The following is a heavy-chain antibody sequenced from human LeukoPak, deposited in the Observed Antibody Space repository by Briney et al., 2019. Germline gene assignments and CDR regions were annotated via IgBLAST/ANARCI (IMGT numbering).Heavy chain of an antibody. CDR3: AREFREDTAFDF. CDR1: GDSIDSTRYY. J-gene: IGHJ4*02. CDR2: IYFSGST. V-gene: IGHV4-39*07. D-gene: IGHD5-18*01. Sequence: SETLSLTCALSGDSIDSTRYYWGWIRQPPGKGLEWIGSIYFSGSTYNPSLKRRVTISVDTSKHQFSLRLSSVTAADTAVYYCAREFREDTAFDFLGQGTLVTVSS.